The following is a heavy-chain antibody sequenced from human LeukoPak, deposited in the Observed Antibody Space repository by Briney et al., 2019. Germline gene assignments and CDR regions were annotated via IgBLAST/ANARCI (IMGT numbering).Heavy chain of an antibody. CDR2: MNPNSGNT. J-gene: IGHJ4*02. CDR3: ARGQGPEGHFDY. CDR1: GYTFTSYD. Sequence: ASVKVSCKASGYTFTSYDINWVRQATGQGLEWMGWMNPNSGNTGYAQKFQGRVTMTRNTSISTAYMELSSLRSEDTAVYYCARGQGPEGHFDYWGQGTLVTVSS. V-gene: IGHV1-8*01.